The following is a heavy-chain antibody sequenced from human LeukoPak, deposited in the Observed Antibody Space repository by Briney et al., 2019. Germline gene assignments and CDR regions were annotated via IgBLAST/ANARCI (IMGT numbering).Heavy chain of an antibody. CDR1: GFTFSSYA. D-gene: IGHD3-3*01. CDR3: AKDFNRFLEWNPRNYYYYMDV. V-gene: IGHV3-23*01. J-gene: IGHJ6*03. CDR2: ISGSGGST. Sequence: GGSLRLSCAASGFTFSSYAMSWVRQAPGKGLEWVSAISGSGGSTYYADSVKGRFTISRDNSKNTLYLQMNSLRAEDTAVYYCAKDFNRFLEWNPRNYYYYMDVWGKGTAVTVSS.